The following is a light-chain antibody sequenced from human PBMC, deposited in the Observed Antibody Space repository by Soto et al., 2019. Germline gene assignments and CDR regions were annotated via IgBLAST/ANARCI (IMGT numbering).Light chain of an antibody. V-gene: IGLV1-40*01. CDR2: HNS. Sequence: QSVLTQPPSVSGAPGQRVTISCTGSSSNIGAGYDVHWYQQLPGTAPKLLIYHNSDRPSGVPDRFSGSKSGTSASLAITGLQAEDEADYYCQSYDSGLSAFYDFGTGTKVTVL. CDR3: QSYDSGLSAFYD. J-gene: IGLJ1*01. CDR1: SSNIGAGYD.